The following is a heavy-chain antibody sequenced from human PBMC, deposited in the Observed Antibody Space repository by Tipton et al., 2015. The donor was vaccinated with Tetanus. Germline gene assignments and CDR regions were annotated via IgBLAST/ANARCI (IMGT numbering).Heavy chain of an antibody. V-gene: IGHV3-30*18. D-gene: IGHD3-3*01. Sequence: SLRLSCAASGFTFSSYAMHWVRQAPGKGLEWVAVISYDGSRKYYADSVKGRFSISRDNSKNTLYLQMNSLRTEDAALYYCAKGVAPAWEWSFDLWGRGTLVTVSS. CDR1: GFTFSSYA. CDR2: ISYDGSRK. J-gene: IGHJ2*01. CDR3: AKGVAPAWEWSFDL.